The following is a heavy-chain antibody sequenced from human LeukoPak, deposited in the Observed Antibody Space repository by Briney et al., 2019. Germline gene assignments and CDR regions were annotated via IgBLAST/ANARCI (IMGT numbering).Heavy chain of an antibody. V-gene: IGHV1-2*02. D-gene: IGHD6-19*01. CDR3: ARDRISVAGPDY. CDR2: INPNSGVT. J-gene: IGHJ4*02. CDR1: GYTFTGYY. Sequence: ASVKVSCKASGYTFTGYYMHWVRXAPGQGLEWMGWINPNSGVTDYAQKFQGRVTMTRDTSITTAYMDLNRLRSDDTAVYYCARDRISVAGPDYWGQGTLVTVSS.